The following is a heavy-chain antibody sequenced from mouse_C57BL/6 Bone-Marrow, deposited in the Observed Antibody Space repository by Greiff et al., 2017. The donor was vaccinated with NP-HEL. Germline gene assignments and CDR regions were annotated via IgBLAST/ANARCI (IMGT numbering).Heavy chain of an antibody. CDR1: GFNIKDDY. Sequence: SGAELVRPGASVKLSCTASGFNIKDDYMHWVKQRPEQGLEWIGWIDPENGDTEYASKFQGKATITADTSSNTAYLQLSSLTSEDTAVYYCTTDVYAMDYWGQGTSVTVSS. J-gene: IGHJ4*01. CDR2: IDPENGDT. CDR3: TTDVYAMDY. V-gene: IGHV14-4*01.